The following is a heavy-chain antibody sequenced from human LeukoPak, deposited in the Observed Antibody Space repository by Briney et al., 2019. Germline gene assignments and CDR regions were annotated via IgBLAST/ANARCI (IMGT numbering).Heavy chain of an antibody. D-gene: IGHD1-26*01. V-gene: IGHV3-9*01. J-gene: IGHJ4*02. CDR3: AKAVPATSYFDL. CDR1: GFTFGDYG. Sequence: PGGSLRLSCAASGFTFGDYGMHWVRQVPGKGLEWVSDISWNGVEKRYAGPVRGRFSISRGNAKNSLFLQMNSLTPDDTALYYCAKAVPATSYFDLWGQGTLVTVSS. CDR2: ISWNGVEK.